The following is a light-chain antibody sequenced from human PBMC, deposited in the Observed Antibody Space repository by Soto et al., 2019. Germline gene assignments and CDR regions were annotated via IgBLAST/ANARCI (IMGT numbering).Light chain of an antibody. V-gene: IGLV2-14*03. CDR1: SSDNGTYNY. CDR2: DVS. J-gene: IGLJ1*01. CDR3: NSYTGTSSRYV. Sequence: LTQPASVSGSPGQSITISCTGTSSDNGTYNYVSWYQQHTGKAPKLMIFDVSYRPSGVSNRFSGSKSDNTASQTISGLQAEDEADYYCNSYTGTSSRYVFGTGTKVTVL.